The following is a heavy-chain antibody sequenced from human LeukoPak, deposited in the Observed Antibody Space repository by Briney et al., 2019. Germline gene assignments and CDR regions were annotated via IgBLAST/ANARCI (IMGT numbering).Heavy chain of an antibody. J-gene: IGHJ5*02. CDR1: GGSISSYY. CDR2: IYTSGNT. Sequence: SETLSLTCTVSGGSISSYYWSWVRQPAGKGLEWIGRIYTSGNTYYNPTLKSRVTISVDTSKNQFSLNLTSVTAADAAVYYCARDLGYSGFDWAPWGQGTLVTVSS. D-gene: IGHD5-12*01. V-gene: IGHV4-4*07. CDR3: ARDLGYSGFDWAP.